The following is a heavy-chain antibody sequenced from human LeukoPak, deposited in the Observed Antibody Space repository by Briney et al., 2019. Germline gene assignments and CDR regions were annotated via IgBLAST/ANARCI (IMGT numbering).Heavy chain of an antibody. CDR3: ARGGLRFLEWLPHNWFDP. D-gene: IGHD3-3*01. V-gene: IGHV4-59*11. CDR1: GGSLSTHH. CDR2: ISDSGST. Sequence: SETLSLTCVVSGGSLSTHHWSWIRQSPGRGLEWIGYISDSGSTNYNPSLKSRVTISVDTSKNQFSLKLSSVTAADTAVYYCARGGLRFLEWLPHNWFDPWGQGTLVTVSS. J-gene: IGHJ5*02.